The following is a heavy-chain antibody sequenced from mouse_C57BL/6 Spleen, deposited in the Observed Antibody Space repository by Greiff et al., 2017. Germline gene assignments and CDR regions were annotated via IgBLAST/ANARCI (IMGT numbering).Heavy chain of an antibody. CDR3: ALNWDGAMDY. CDR1: GYAFSSSW. V-gene: IGHV1-82*01. J-gene: IGHJ4*01. CDR2: IYPGDGDT. D-gene: IGHD4-1*02. Sequence: VQLQQSGPELVKPGASVKISCKASGYAFSSSWMHWVKQRPGKGLEWIGRIYPGDGDTNYNGKFKGKATLTADKSSSTAYMQLSSLTSEDSAVYFCALNWDGAMDYWGQGTSVTVSS.